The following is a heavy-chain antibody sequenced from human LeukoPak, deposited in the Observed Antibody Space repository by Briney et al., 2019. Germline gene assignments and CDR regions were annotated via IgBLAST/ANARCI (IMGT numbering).Heavy chain of an antibody. J-gene: IGHJ5*02. CDR1: GYTFTSYD. Sequence: ASVKVSCKASGYTFTSYDINWVRQATGQGLEWMGWISAYNGNTNYAQKLQGRVTMTTDTSTSTAYMELRSLRSDDTAVYYCARTDYAQPNWFDPWGQGTLVTVSS. CDR3: ARTDYAQPNWFDP. D-gene: IGHD4-17*01. V-gene: IGHV1-18*01. CDR2: ISAYNGNT.